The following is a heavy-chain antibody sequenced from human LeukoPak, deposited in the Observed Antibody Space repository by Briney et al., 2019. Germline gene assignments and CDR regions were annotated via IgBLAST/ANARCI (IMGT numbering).Heavy chain of an antibody. Sequence: SQTLSLTCAISGDSLSSNSATWDWVRQSPSRGLEWLGRTYYRSKWYNDYAVSVKGRVTINPDASKKQFSLQLNSVTPEDTAMYYCARGNGYPFDYWGQGTLVTVSS. CDR2: TYYRSKWYN. CDR3: ARGNGYPFDY. D-gene: IGHD3-16*01. J-gene: IGHJ4*02. CDR1: GDSLSSNSAT. V-gene: IGHV6-1*01.